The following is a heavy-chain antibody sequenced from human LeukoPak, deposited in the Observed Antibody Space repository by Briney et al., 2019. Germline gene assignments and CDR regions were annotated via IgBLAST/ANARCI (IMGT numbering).Heavy chain of an antibody. J-gene: IGHJ4*02. Sequence: ASVKVSCKASGYNFAHNIHWVRQAPGQGHEFLGWINPKNGGTKYAQNFQGRVTMTRDTSISTVYMELSSLGSDDTAVYYCVVSIQAAAIPAFDSWGQGTRVTVSS. V-gene: IGHV1-2*02. CDR1: GYNFAHN. CDR2: INPKNGGT. CDR3: VVSIQAAAIPAFDS. D-gene: IGHD6-25*01.